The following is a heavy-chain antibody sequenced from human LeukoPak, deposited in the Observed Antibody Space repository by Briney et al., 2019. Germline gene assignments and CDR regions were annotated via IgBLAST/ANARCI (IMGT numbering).Heavy chain of an antibody. CDR3: ARASPYSGYENYYYYMDV. J-gene: IGHJ6*03. CDR2: FIPMFGTA. V-gene: IGHV1-69*13. D-gene: IGHD5-12*01. CDR1: GGTFRSHV. Sequence: ASVKVSCKASGGTFRSHVISWVRQAPGQGLEWMGEFIPMFGTADYAQKFQGRVTLTGDESTSTAYMELSSLRSEDTAVYYCARASPYSGYENYYYYMDVWGKGTTVTISS.